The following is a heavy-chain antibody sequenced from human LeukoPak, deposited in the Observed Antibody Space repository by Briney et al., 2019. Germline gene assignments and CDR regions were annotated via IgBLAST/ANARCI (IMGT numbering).Heavy chain of an antibody. CDR2: ISSSSSSK. CDR1: GFTFRSYS. J-gene: IGHJ3*02. V-gene: IGHV3-21*01. CDR3: ARERVTTTAFDI. Sequence: GGSLRLSCAASGFTFRSYSMNWVRQAPGKGLEWVSFISSSSSSKYYADSVKGRFTISRDNAKNSLDLQMNSLRADDTAVYYCARERVTTTAFDIWGQGTMVTVSS. D-gene: IGHD5-12*01.